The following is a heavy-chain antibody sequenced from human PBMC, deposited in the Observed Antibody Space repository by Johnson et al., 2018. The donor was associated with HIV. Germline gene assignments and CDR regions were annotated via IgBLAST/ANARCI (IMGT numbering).Heavy chain of an antibody. CDR1: GFTVSSNY. Sequence: MLLVESGGGLVQPGGSLRLSCAASGFTVSSNYMSWVRQGPVRGLEWVSVIYSGGSSYYADSAQGRFSISRDNSKNTLYLQMNNLRAEDTAVYYCARSGATTQDAFDIWGQGTMVSVSS. J-gene: IGHJ3*02. CDR3: ARSGATTQDAFDI. V-gene: IGHV3-66*01. CDR2: IYSGGSS. D-gene: IGHD7-27*01.